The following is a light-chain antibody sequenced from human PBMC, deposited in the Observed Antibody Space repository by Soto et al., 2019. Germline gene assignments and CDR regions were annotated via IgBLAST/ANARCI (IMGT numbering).Light chain of an antibody. CDR1: QSLVYSDGITY. J-gene: IGKJ3*01. V-gene: IGKV2-30*01. CDR2: EVF. Sequence: DVVMTQSPLSLPVTLGQPASISCTSSQSLVYSDGITYLNWFHQRPGQSPRRLIYEVFNRDSGVRDRFSGSGSGTDLSMKISRVETEDVEVYYCMQGTHWHLTFGPGTKVDIK. CDR3: MQGTHWHLT.